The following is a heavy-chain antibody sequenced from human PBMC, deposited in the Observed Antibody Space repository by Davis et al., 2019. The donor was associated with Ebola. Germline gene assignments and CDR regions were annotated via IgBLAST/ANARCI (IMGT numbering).Heavy chain of an antibody. CDR3: AKDGENQWELLIYYYYGMDV. CDR2: ISSDGSNK. CDR1: GFTFSSYG. J-gene: IGHJ6*02. Sequence: GESLKISCAASGFTFSSYGMHWVRQAPGKGLEWVAVISSDGSNKYYADSVKGRFTISRDNSKNTLYLQMNSLRAEDTAVYYCAKDGENQWELLIYYYYGMDVWGQGTTVTVSS. D-gene: IGHD1-26*01. V-gene: IGHV3-30*18.